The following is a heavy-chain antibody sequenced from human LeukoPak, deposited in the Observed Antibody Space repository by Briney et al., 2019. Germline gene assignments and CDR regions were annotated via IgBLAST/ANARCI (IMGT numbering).Heavy chain of an antibody. CDR2: ISGSGGST. CDR3: AKGVYSSGWTPFDY. D-gene: IGHD6-19*01. Sequence: GGSLRLSCAASGFTFSSYWMHWVRQAPGKGLEWVSTISGSGGSTYYADSVKGRFTISRDNSKNTLYLQMNSLRDEDTAVYYCAKGVYSSGWTPFDYWGQGTLVTVSS. CDR1: GFTFSSYW. J-gene: IGHJ4*02. V-gene: IGHV3-23*01.